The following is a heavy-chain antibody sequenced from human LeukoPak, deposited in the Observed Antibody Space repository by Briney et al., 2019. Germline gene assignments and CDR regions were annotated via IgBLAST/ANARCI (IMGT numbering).Heavy chain of an antibody. D-gene: IGHD3-10*01. J-gene: IGHJ4*02. CDR2: ITGRGDAT. Sequence: GGSLRLSSAGSDFSFITYAMSWVRQAPGKGLEWVSTITGRGDATYYADSVKGRFTISRDNSENTLYLQMNSLRADDTAVYYCARDSSMLRGPLVIYYFDFWGQGTLVTVSS. CDR1: DFSFITYA. CDR3: ARDSSMLRGPLVIYYFDF. V-gene: IGHV3-23*01.